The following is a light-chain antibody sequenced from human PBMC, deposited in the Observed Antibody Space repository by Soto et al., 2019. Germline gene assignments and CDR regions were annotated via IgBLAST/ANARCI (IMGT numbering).Light chain of an antibody. CDR2: KAS. CDR3: QQYNDYPIT. CDR1: QSINNW. Sequence: DIQMTQSPSTLSASVGDRVTITCRASQSINNWLAWYQQKPGKAPKLLIYKASSLESGVPSRFSGSGSVTEFTLTISSLQPDDFATSYCQQYNDYPITFGGGTKVEIK. J-gene: IGKJ4*01. V-gene: IGKV1-5*03.